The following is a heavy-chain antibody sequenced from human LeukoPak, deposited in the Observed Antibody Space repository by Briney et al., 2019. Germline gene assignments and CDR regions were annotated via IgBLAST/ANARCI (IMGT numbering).Heavy chain of an antibody. CDR2: IYISGST. V-gene: IGHV4-4*07. CDR1: GGSISSYY. Sequence: SETLSLTCTVSGGSISSYYWSWIRQPAGKGLEWIGRIYISGSTNYNASLKSRVSMSVDTSKNQFSLKLSSVTAADTAVFYCARENSGSYREFDYWGQGTLVTVSS. J-gene: IGHJ4*02. CDR3: ARENSGSYREFDY. D-gene: IGHD1-26*01.